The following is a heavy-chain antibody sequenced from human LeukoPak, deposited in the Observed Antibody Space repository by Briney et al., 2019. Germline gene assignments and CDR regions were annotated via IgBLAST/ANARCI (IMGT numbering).Heavy chain of an antibody. V-gene: IGHV1-46*01. J-gene: IGHJ6*03. Sequence: ASVKVSCKASGYTFTSYYMHWVRQAPGQGLQWMGIINPSGGSTSYAQKFQGRVTMTRDMSTSTVYMELSSLRSEDTAVYYCARGVYCSSTSCPKNMDVWGKGTTVTVSS. CDR3: ARGVYCSSTSCPKNMDV. CDR1: GYTFTSYY. CDR2: INPSGGST. D-gene: IGHD2-2*01.